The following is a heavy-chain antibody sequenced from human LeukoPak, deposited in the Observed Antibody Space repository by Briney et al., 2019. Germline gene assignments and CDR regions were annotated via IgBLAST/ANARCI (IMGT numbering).Heavy chain of an antibody. V-gene: IGHV1-69*13. CDR3: ARGNYYDSSGYYLY. CDR1: GGTFSSYA. Sequence: SVKVSCKASGGTFSSYAISWVRQAPGQGLGWMGGIIPIFGTANYAQKFQGRVTITADESTSTAYMELSSLRSEDTAVYYCARGNYYDSSGYYLYWGQGTLVTVSS. CDR2: IIPIFGTA. D-gene: IGHD3-22*01. J-gene: IGHJ4*02.